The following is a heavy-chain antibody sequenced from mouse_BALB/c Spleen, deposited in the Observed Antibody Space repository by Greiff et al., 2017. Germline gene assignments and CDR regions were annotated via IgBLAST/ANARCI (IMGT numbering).Heavy chain of an antibody. CDR2: ISCYNGAT. D-gene: IGHD1-1*01. CDR1: GYSFTGYN. Sequence: LVKTGASVKISCKASGYSFTGYNMHWVKQSHGKSLEWIGYISCYNGATSYNQKFKGKATFTVDTSSSTAYMQFNSLTSEDSAVYYCARDYGSSYGYFDVWGAGTTVTVSS. CDR3: ARDYGSSYGYFDV. J-gene: IGHJ1*01. V-gene: IGHV1S34*01.